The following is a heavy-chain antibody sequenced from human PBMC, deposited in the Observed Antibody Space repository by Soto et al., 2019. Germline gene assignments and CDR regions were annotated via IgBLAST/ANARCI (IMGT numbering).Heavy chain of an antibody. Sequence: PGGSLRLSCAASGFTFSSYSMNWVRQAPGKGLEWVSYISSSSSTIYYADSVKGRFTITRDNAKNSLYLQMNSLRAEDTAVYYCAKDNCISTSCYRLYNWFDPWGQGT. V-gene: IGHV3-48*01. J-gene: IGHJ5*02. D-gene: IGHD2-2*01. CDR1: GFTFSSYS. CDR2: ISSSSSTI. CDR3: AKDNCISTSCYRLYNWFDP.